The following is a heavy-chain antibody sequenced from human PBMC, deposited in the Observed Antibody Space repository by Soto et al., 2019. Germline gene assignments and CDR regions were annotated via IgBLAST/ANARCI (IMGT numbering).Heavy chain of an antibody. J-gene: IGHJ6*02. CDR2: ISAYNGNT. CDR1: GYTFTSYG. Sequence: QVQLVQSGAEVKKPGASVKVSCKASGYTFTSYGISWVRQAPGQGLEWMGWISAYNGNTNYAQKLQGRVTMTTDTAKSTAYMELGSRRSDDTAVYYCARDGIAAAGTRSRNMDVWGQGTTVTVSS. CDR3: ARDGIAAAGTRSRNMDV. V-gene: IGHV1-18*01. D-gene: IGHD6-13*01.